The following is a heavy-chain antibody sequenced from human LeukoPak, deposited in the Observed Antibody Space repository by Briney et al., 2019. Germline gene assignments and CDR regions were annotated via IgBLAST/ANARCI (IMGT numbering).Heavy chain of an antibody. CDR3: ARASGYYDSSGYPSFDY. Sequence: SEALSLTCTVSGGSISSISYDRGWIRQPPGKGLEWIGGIYYSGSTYYNPSLKSRVSISVDTSKNQFSRKLSSVTAADTAVYYCARASGYYDSSGYPSFDYWGQGTLVTVSS. CDR2: IYYSGST. CDR1: GGSISSISYD. V-gene: IGHV4-39*07. J-gene: IGHJ4*02. D-gene: IGHD3-22*01.